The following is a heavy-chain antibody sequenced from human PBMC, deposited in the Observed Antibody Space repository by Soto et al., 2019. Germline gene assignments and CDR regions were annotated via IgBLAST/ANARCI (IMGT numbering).Heavy chain of an antibody. CDR2: IYRSGST. J-gene: IGHJ4*02. D-gene: IGHD1-7*01. CDR1: GGSFTSNNW. V-gene: IGHV4-4*02. CDR3: ASRDPGTSVDY. Sequence: SETLSLTCAVSGGSFTSNNWWTWVRQPPGQGLEWIGEIYRSGSTNYNPSLKSRVTISLDKSENQFSLKVTSLTAADTAVYYCASRDPGTSVDYWGQGTLVTVSS.